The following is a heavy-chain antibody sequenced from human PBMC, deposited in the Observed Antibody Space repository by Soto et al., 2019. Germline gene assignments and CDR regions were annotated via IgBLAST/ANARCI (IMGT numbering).Heavy chain of an antibody. V-gene: IGHV1-69*06. D-gene: IGHD4-17*01. Sequence: QVQLVQSGAEVKKPGSSVKVSCKASGGTFSSYAISWVRQAPGQGLEWMGGIIPIFGTANYAQKFQGRVTITADKSTSRAYMELSSLRSEDTAVYYCARPSDYGDYDGYFDLWGRGTMVTVSS. CDR3: ARPSDYGDYDGYFDL. CDR1: GGTFSSYA. J-gene: IGHJ2*01. CDR2: IIPIFGTA.